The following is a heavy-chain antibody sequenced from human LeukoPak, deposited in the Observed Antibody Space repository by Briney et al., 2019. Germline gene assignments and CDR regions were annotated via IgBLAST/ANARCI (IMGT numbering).Heavy chain of an antibody. D-gene: IGHD6-6*01. V-gene: IGHV4-59*02. CDR3: ARVGAARPLDY. Sequence: ASETLSLTCTISGGSVSDYYWSWIRQSPGKGLEWIGYIYHTGSTSYSPSLKSRVTISADTSQNQFSLKLSSVTAADTAVYYCARVGAARPLDYWGQGTLVTVSS. J-gene: IGHJ4*02. CDR1: GGSVSDYY. CDR2: IYHTGST.